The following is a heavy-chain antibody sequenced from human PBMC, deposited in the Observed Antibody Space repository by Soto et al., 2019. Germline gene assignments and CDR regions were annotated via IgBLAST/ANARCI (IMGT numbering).Heavy chain of an antibody. D-gene: IGHD6-19*01. CDR3: ARTPGYSSGWNNWYFDL. CDR2: IIPIFGTA. V-gene: IGHV1-69*01. Sequence: QVQLVQSGAEVKKPGSSVKVSCKASGGTFSSYAISWVRQAPGQGLEWMGGIIPIFGTANYAQKFQGRVTITTDESTSTAYMELSILRSEDTAVYYCARTPGYSSGWNNWYFDLWGRGTLVTVSS. J-gene: IGHJ2*01. CDR1: GGTFSSYA.